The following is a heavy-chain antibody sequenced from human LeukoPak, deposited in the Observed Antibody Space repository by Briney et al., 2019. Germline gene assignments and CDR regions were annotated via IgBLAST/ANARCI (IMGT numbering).Heavy chain of an antibody. V-gene: IGHV3-21*01. CDR3: ARDFGSSWSDYFDY. J-gene: IGHJ4*02. D-gene: IGHD6-13*01. CDR1: GFTFSSYS. CDR2: ISSSSSYI. Sequence: GGSLRLSCAASGFTFSSYSINWVRQAPGKGLEWVSSISSSSSYIYYADSVKGRFTISRDNAKNSLYLQMNSLRAEDTAVYYCARDFGSSWSDYFDYWGQGTLVTVSS.